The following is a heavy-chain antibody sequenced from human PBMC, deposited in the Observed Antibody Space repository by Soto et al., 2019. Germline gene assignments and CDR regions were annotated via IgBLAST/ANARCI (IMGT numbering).Heavy chain of an antibody. J-gene: IGHJ6*02. V-gene: IGHV1-69*01. CDR3: ARGHSTGRGVVPAAIHDYYYYGMDV. CDR1: GGTFSSYA. Sequence: QVQLVQSGAEVKKPGSSVKVSCKASGGTFSSYAISWVRQAPGQGLEWMGGIIPIFGTANYAQKFQGRVTTTADESTSTAYMELSSLRSEDTAVYYCARGHSTGRGVVPAAIHDYYYYGMDVWGQGTKVTVSS. CDR2: IIPIFGTA. D-gene: IGHD2-2*01.